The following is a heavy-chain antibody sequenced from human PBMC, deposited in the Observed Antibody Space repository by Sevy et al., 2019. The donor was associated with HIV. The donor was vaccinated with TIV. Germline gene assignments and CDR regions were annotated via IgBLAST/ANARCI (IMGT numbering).Heavy chain of an antibody. CDR2: ISGYNGNT. CDR3: ARDKVIRRGVQWSYFDY. V-gene: IGHV1-18*01. CDR1: GYSFTTYG. J-gene: IGHJ4*02. D-gene: IGHD3-10*01. Sequence: ASVKVSCKASGYSFTTYGITWVRQAPGQGLEWMGLISGYNGNTNYAQKFQGRVTMTTDTSTNTGYMELRSLTSDDTAVYYCARDKVIRRGVQWSYFDYWGQGTLVTVSS.